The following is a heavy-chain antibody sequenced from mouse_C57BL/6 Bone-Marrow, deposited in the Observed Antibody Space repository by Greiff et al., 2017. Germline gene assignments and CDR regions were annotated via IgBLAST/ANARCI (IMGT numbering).Heavy chain of an antibody. CDR1: GYTFTSYW. Sequence: QVQLQQPGAELVKPGASVKLSCKASGYTFTSYWMHWVKQRPGQGLEWIGMIHPNSGSTNYNEKFKSKATLTVDKSSSTAYMQLSSLTSEDSAVYYCARVGPGWLLPHYFDYWGKGTTLTVSS. CDR2: IHPNSGST. D-gene: IGHD2-3*01. J-gene: IGHJ2*01. CDR3: ARVGPGWLLPHYFDY. V-gene: IGHV1-64*01.